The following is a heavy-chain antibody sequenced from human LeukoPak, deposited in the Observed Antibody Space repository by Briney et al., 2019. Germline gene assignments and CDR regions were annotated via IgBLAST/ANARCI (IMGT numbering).Heavy chain of an antibody. D-gene: IGHD2-2*01. V-gene: IGHV5-51*01. J-gene: IGHJ4*02. Sequence: GASLKISWKGSGSRFTSYWIGWVRQMPGKGLEGMGIIYPGDSDTRYSPSFQGQVTISADKSVSTAYLQWSSLKASNTAMYYCARPQYCSSTSCYLDYWGQGTPGTVSS. CDR1: GSRFTSYW. CDR3: ARPQYCSSTSCYLDY. CDR2: IYPGDSDT.